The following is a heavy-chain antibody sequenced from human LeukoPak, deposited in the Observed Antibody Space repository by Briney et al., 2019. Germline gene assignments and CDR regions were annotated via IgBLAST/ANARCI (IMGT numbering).Heavy chain of an antibody. Sequence: PSETLSLTCTVSGGSISSYYWSWIRQPPGKGLEWIGYIYYSGSTNNNPSLKSRVTISVDTSKNQFSLKLSSVTAADTAVYYCARWDGDYYFDYWGQGTLVTVSS. J-gene: IGHJ4*02. CDR3: ARWDGDYYFDY. CDR1: GGSISSYY. CDR2: IYYSGST. D-gene: IGHD4-17*01. V-gene: IGHV4-59*01.